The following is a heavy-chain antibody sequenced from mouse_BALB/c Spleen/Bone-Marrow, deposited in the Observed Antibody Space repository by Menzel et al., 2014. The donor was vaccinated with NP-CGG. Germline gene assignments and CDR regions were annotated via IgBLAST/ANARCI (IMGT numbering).Heavy chain of an antibody. CDR3: ARHEKANYGNYAMDY. CDR2: FYPGSGSI. J-gene: IGHJ4*01. V-gene: IGHV1-62-2*01. Sequence: QVHVKQSGAELVKPGASVKLSCKASGYTFTEYIIRWVKQRSGQGLEWIGWFYPGSGSIKYNEKFKDKATLTADKSFSTVYMELSRLTSGDSAVYFCARHEKANYGNYAMDYWGQGTSVTVSS. CDR1: GYTFTEYI. D-gene: IGHD1-1*01.